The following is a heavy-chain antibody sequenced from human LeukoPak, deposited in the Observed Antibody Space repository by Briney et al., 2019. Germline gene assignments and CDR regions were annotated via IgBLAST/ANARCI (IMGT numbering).Heavy chain of an antibody. J-gene: IGHJ5*02. CDR3: ARDRYCSGGSCYGGEGWFDT. CDR1: GFTFSSYW. D-gene: IGHD2-15*01. V-gene: IGHV3-74*01. CDR2: INSDGSST. Sequence: GGSLRLSCAASGFTFSSYWMHWVRHAPGKRLVWVSRINSDGSSTSYADSVKGRFTISRDNAKNTLYLQMNSLRAEDTAVYYCARDRYCSGGSCYGGEGWFDTWAREPWSPSPQ.